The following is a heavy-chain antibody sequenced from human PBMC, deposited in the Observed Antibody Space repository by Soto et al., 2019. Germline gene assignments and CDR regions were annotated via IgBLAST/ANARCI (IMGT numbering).Heavy chain of an antibody. CDR2: VSDSGKS. CDR3: ARGRAIYGEWDYYYY. J-gene: IGHJ4*02. V-gene: IGHV4-59*01. CDR1: GGSIREYY. Sequence: VQLHESGPRLVKPSETLSLTCTVSGGSIREYYWTWIRQSPGRGLQWLGFVSDSGKSDSDASLKGRLAISLDTSRSQFSLRLTSVTAADTARYFCARGRAIYGEWDYYYYWGQGAQVTVSS. D-gene: IGHD1-26*01.